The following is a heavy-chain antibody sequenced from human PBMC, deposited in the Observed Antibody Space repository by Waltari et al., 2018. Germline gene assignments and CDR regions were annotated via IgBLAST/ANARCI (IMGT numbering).Heavy chain of an antibody. Sequence: QVPLVQSGADVKKPGSSVRVHCKASGVPFDPYGVNWVRQVPGQGLGWMGRITPVLGIVYYAEKFQGRLTMTADTSTSTAHMELRSLRFEDTAVYFCARDKAEGLCDIWGQGTLVTVSS. CDR3: ARDKAEGLCDI. V-gene: IGHV1-69*04. J-gene: IGHJ4*02. CDR2: ITPVLGIV. D-gene: IGHD2-21*02. CDR1: GVPFDPYG.